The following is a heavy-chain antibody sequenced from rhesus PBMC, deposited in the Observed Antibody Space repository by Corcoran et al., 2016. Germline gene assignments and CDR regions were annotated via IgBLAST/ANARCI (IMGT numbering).Heavy chain of an antibody. CDR1: GGSFSGYY. D-gene: IGHD1-20*01. J-gene: IGHJ5-2*02. CDR2: ISGRNGKN. Sequence: QVQLQESGPGLVKPSENLSLTCAVSGGSFSGYYWGWIRQPPGKGLEWIGYISGRNGKNDYNPSLKSRVTLSVDTSKNQLSLKLSSVTAADTAVYYCASPGTTPSSLDVWGRGVLVTVSS. CDR3: ASPGTTPSSLDV. V-gene: IGHV4-165*01.